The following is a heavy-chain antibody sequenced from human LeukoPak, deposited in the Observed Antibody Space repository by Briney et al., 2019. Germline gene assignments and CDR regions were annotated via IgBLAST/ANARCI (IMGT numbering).Heavy chain of an antibody. D-gene: IGHD2-2*01. Sequence: ASVKVSCKASGYTFTSYYMHWVRQAPGQGLEWMGIINPSGGSTSYAQMFQGRVTMTRDTSTSTVYMELSSLRSEDTAVYYCAREGPDIVVVPAAPFYYYYGMDVWGQGTTVTVSS. V-gene: IGHV1-46*01. CDR2: INPSGGST. CDR3: AREGPDIVVVPAAPFYYYYGMDV. CDR1: GYTFTSYY. J-gene: IGHJ6*02.